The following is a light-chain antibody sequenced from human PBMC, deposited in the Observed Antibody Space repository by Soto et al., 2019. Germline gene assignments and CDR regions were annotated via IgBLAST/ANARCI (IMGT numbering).Light chain of an antibody. CDR2: SNN. CDR1: TSNIGTNT. V-gene: IGLV1-44*01. Sequence: QSVLTQPPSASGTPGQRVTISCSGSTSNIGTNTVNWYQQFPGTAPKLLIYSNNQRPSGVPDRFAGSKSGTSASLAISGLQSDDEAVYYCAAWDDSLIVVVFGGGTQLTVL. CDR3: AAWDDSLIVVV. J-gene: IGLJ3*02.